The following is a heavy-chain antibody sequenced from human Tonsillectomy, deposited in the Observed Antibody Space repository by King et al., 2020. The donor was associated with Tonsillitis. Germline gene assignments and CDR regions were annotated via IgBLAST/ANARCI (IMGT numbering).Heavy chain of an antibody. J-gene: IGHJ3*02. V-gene: IGHV4-39*01. D-gene: IGHD5-24*01. CDR3: ASSRRDGYNYNDFDI. CDR1: GGSISSSSYY. Sequence: QLQLQESGPGLVKPSETLSLTCTVSGGSISSSSYYWGWIRQPPGKGLEWIGSIYYSGSTYYNPSLKSRVTISVDTSKNQFSLKLSSATAADTAVYYCASSRRDGYNYNDFDIWGQGTMVTVSS. CDR2: IYYSGST.